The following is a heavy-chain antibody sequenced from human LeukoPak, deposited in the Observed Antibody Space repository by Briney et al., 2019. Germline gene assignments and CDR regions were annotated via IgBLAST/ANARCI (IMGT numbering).Heavy chain of an antibody. CDR1: GFTFSSYE. J-gene: IGHJ4*02. CDR2: ISTSGSGSTI. CDR3: SPSLGGYYGY. D-gene: IGHD3-22*01. Sequence: GGSLRLSCAASGFTFSSYEMNWVRQAPGKGLEGVSYISTSGSGSTIYYAASVKGRFTISRDNAQNSLYLQMNSLRAEDTAVYYCSPSLGGYYGYWGQGTLVTVSS. V-gene: IGHV3-48*03.